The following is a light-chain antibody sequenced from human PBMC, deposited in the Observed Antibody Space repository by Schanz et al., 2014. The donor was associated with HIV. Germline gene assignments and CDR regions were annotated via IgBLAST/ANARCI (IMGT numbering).Light chain of an antibody. CDR3: QQYASSAWT. J-gene: IGKJ1*01. V-gene: IGKV1-5*03. CDR1: QNIANW. CDR2: QAS. Sequence: DIHMTQSPSTLSASVGDRVTLTCRASQNIANWLTWYQQKPGKAPKLLIHQASTLKSGVPSRFSGSGSGTEFTLTISSLQPDDSATYYCQQYASSAWTFGQGTRVEIK.